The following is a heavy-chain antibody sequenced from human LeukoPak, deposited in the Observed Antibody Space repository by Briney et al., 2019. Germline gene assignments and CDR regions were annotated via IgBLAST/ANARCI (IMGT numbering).Heavy chain of an antibody. D-gene: IGHD3-22*01. CDR1: GYTLTELS. CDR2: INPSGGST. Sequence: ASVKVSCKVSGYTLTELSMHWVRQAPGQGLEWMGIINPSGGSTTYAQKFQGRVTMTRDTSTSTVYMELSSLRSEDTAVYYCARGDPNYYDSSGPDYWGQGTLVTVSS. J-gene: IGHJ4*02. V-gene: IGHV1-46*01. CDR3: ARGDPNYYDSSGPDY.